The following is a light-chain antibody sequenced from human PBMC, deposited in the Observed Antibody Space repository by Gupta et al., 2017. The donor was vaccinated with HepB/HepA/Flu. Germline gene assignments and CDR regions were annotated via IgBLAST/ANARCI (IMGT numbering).Light chain of an antibody. CDR3: QSYDNSLSGWV. CDR2: GTS. J-gene: IGLJ3*02. CDR1: SLNMGAGYD. Sequence: QSVLTPPPSVSAAPGHRVTISCTGCSLNMGAGYDVHWYQQLPRTAPKVVIYGTSTRPSGVPDRFSGSKSGSSASLSITGLQAEDEADYYCQSYDNSLSGWVFGGGTNRPVL. V-gene: IGLV1-40*01.